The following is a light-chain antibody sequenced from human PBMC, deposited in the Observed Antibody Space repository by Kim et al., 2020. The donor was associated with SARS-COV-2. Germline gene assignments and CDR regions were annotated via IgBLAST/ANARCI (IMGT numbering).Light chain of an antibody. CDR2: GAS. Sequence: PGERSTLSSRASHTVTTFYLAWYQQKPGHAPRLLIYGASSRATGIPDKFSGSGSGTDFTLTISRLEPDDFAVYYCKHYGRSPPSTFGQGTRLEIK. CDR3: KHYGRSPPST. J-gene: IGKJ5*01. CDR1: HTVTTFY. V-gene: IGKV3-20*01.